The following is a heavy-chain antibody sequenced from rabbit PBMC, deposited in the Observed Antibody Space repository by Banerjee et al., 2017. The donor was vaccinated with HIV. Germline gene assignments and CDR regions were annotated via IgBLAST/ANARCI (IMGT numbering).Heavy chain of an antibody. Sequence: QSLEESGGDLVKPGASLTLTCTASGFTISGSYWISWVRQAPGKGLEWIAHIFGAGSATTYYASWAKGRFTISKTSSTTVTLQMTSLTVADTATYFCARGGYYNTGWGGWNLWGQGTLVTVS. CDR2: IFGAGSATT. CDR1: GFTISGSYW. D-gene: IGHD4-1*01. CDR3: ARGGYYNTGWGGWNL. V-gene: IGHV1S40*01. J-gene: IGHJ4*01.